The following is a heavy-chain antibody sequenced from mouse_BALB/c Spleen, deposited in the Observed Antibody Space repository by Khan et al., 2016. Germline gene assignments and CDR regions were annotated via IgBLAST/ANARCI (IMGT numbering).Heavy chain of an antibody. CDR3: TTGFAY. J-gene: IGHJ3*01. V-gene: IGHV6-6*02. CDR2: IRLKSNNYAT. Sequence: EVKLEVSGGGLVQPGGSMKLSCVASGFTFSNYWMNWVRQSPEKGLEWVAEIRLKSNNYATHYAESVKGRFTISRDDSKSSDYLQMNNLRAEDTGIYYCTTGFAYWGQGTLVTVSA. CDR1: GFTFSNYW.